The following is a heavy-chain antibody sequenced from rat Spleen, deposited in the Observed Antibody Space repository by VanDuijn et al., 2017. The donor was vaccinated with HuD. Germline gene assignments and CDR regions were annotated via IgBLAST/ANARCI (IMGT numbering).Heavy chain of an antibody. V-gene: IGHV2-32*01. CDR3: VRANRESYAHFDY. J-gene: IGHJ2*01. Sequence: QVQLKESGPGLVQPSQTLSLTCTVSGFSLTSYHVSWVRQPSGKGLEWMGKMWYDGDTAYNSTLKSRLSITMETSKSQVFLKMNSLQTEDTATYYCVRANRESYAHFDYWGQGVMVTVSS. D-gene: IGHD1-12*01. CDR1: GFSLTSYH. CDR2: MWYDGDT.